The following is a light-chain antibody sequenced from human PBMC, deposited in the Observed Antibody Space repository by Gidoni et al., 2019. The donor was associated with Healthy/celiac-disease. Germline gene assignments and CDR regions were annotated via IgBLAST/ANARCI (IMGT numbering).Light chain of an antibody. V-gene: IGLV2-14*03. Sequence: QSALTQPASVSGSPGQSITISCTGTSSDVGVYNYVSWYQQHPGTAPKLMIYDVSNRPSGVSNRFSGSNSGNTASLTISGLQAEDEADYYCSSYTSSSTLAYVFGTGTKVTVL. J-gene: IGLJ1*01. CDR1: SSDVGVYNY. CDR2: DVS. CDR3: SSYTSSSTLAYV.